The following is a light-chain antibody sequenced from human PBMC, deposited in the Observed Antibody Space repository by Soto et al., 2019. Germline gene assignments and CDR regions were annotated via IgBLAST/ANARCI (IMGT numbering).Light chain of an antibody. CDR1: QSVSSN. CDR3: QQYNNWLT. J-gene: IGKJ4*01. CDR2: GAS. V-gene: IGKV3-15*01. Sequence: EIVLTQSPGTLSLSPWERATLSCRASQSVSSNLAWYQQKPGQAPRLLIYGASTRATGIPARFSGSGSGTEFTLTISSLQSEDFAVYYCQQYNNWLTFGGGSNVDI.